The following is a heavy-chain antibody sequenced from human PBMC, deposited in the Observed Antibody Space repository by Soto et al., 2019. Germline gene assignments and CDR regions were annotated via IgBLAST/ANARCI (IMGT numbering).Heavy chain of an antibody. J-gene: IGHJ6*02. CDR1: GGSFSGYY. D-gene: IGHD6-19*01. V-gene: IGHV4-34*01. Sequence: SETLSLTCAVYGGSFSGYYWSWIRQPPGKGLEWIGEINHSGSTNYNPSLKSRVTISVDTSKNQFSLKLSSVTAADTAVYYCARVSSGWYFNYYYGMDVWGQGTTVTVSS. CDR2: INHSGST. CDR3: ARVSSGWYFNYYYGMDV.